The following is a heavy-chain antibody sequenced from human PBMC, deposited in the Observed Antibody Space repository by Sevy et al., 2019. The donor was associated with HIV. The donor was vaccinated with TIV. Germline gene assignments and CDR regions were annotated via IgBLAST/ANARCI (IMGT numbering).Heavy chain of an antibody. Sequence: GGSLRLSCAVSGVTVSSNYMNWVRQAPGKGLEWVSVIYTGGSTYYADSVKGRFTISRDNSKNTLYLQMNSLRAEDTAVYYCARGVYSGINYWGQGTLVTVSS. CDR1: GVTVSSNY. J-gene: IGHJ4*02. V-gene: IGHV3-66*01. CDR3: ARGVYSGINY. CDR2: IYTGGST. D-gene: IGHD5-12*01.